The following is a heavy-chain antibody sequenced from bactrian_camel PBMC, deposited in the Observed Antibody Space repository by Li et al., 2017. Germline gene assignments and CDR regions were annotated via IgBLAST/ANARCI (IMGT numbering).Heavy chain of an antibody. V-gene: IGHV3-2*01. CDR2: IYSDGSNT. Sequence: LVESGGGLVQPGESLRLSCAASGFTFSSRYMSWVRQAPGKGLEWVSSIYSDGSNTNYADSVKGRFFISLDDATNTVFLQMNSLKPEDTAVYYCAALGSLGHPACMLLLERGAESGYRGQGTQVTVS. J-gene: IGHJ4*01. D-gene: IGHD2*01. CDR1: GFTFSSRY. CDR3: AALGSLGHPACMLLLERGAESGY.